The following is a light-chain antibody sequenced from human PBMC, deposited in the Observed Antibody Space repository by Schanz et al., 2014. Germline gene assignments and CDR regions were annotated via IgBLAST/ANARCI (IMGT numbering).Light chain of an antibody. V-gene: IGLV1-47*02. CDR3: SAWDDSLSGPV. Sequence: QSVLTQPPSVSGTPGQRVVISCSGTISNIGSSDVSWHQQRPGTAPKLLIYSNTQRPSGVPDRFSGSKSGTSASLAISGLRSEDEADYYCSAWDDSLSGPVFGGGTKLTVL. CDR2: SNT. CDR1: ISNIGSSD. J-gene: IGLJ2*01.